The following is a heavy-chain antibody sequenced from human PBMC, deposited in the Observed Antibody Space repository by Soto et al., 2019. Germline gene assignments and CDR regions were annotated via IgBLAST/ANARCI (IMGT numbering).Heavy chain of an antibody. J-gene: IGHJ6*02. CDR1: GGSLSSRGYY. CDR2: IYYSGST. D-gene: IGHD3-10*01. V-gene: IGHV4-31*03. Sequence: PSETLSLTCTVSGGSLSSRGYYWGWIRQLPGKGLEWIGYIYYSGSTYYNPSLRSRVTMSVDTSKNQFSLKLRSVTAADTAVYYCARDLGGLPSSSGSYNGLDVWGQGTTVT. CDR3: ARDLGGLPSSSGSYNGLDV.